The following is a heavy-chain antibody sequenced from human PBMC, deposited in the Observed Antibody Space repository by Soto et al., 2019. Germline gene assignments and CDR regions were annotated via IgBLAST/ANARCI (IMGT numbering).Heavy chain of an antibody. J-gene: IGHJ4*02. Sequence: QVQLVQSGTEVKKPGASVKVSCKASGYTFTAYTIHWVRRAPGQSLEWMGWINAGNGNTRYSQEFQGRLTITRDTSANTAYMELSRLRSEDTALFYCARNLDIVANFDFWGQGTLVTVSS. CDR3: ARNLDIVANFDF. V-gene: IGHV1-3*01. CDR1: GYTFTAYT. D-gene: IGHD5-12*01. CDR2: INAGNGNT.